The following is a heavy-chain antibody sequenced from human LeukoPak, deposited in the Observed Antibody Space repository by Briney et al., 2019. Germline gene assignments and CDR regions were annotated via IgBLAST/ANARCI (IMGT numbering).Heavy chain of an antibody. D-gene: IGHD3-22*01. CDR2: IYTSGST. CDR1: GGSLSTYY. J-gene: IGHJ3*02. CDR3: ARDLYYYDNRRDAFDI. V-gene: IGHV4-4*07. Sequence: SETLSLTRTLSGGSLSTYYWSWIRQPAGKGREWIGRIYTSGSTTYNPSLTSRVTMSVDTSKNQISLNLRSVTAADTAVYYCARDLYYYDNRRDAFDIWGQGTMVTVSS.